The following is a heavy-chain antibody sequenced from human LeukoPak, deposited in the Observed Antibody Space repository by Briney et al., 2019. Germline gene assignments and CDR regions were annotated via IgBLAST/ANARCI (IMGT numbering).Heavy chain of an antibody. J-gene: IGHJ2*01. Sequence: SETLSLTCTVSGGSISSYYWGWIRQPPGKGLEWIGNIYYSGSTYYNPSLKSRVTISVDTSKNQFSLKLSSVTAADTAVYYCARRSGYCGGDCFYPSGYFDLWGRGTLVTVSS. CDR3: ARRSGYCGGDCFYPSGYFDL. V-gene: IGHV4-39*01. CDR1: GGSISSYY. D-gene: IGHD2-21*02. CDR2: IYYSGST.